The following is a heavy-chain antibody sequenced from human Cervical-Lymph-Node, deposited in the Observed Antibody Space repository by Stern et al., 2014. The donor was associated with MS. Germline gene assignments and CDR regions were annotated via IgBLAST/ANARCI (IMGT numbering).Heavy chain of an antibody. CDR2: IYYSGRT. CDR3: ARVDYDFWSGYYSFEY. V-gene: IGHV4-61*01. J-gene: IGHJ4*02. D-gene: IGHD3-3*01. CDR1: GGSVSSGRYY. Sequence: QVQLQESGPGLVKPSETLSLTCTVSGGSVSSGRYYWSWIRQPPGKGLEWIGYIYYSGRTNYKPSLQRRVTISVGTSTHQFSLKLSSVTAADTAVYYWARVDYDFWSGYYSFEYWGQGTLVTVSS.